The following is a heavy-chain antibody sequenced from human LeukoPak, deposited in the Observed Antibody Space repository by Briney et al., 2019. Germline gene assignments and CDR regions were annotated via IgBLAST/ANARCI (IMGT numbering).Heavy chain of an antibody. D-gene: IGHD1-26*01. CDR1: GGTFSSYA. J-gene: IGHJ3*02. CDR2: IIPIFGTA. Sequence: AASVKVSCKASGGTFSSYAISWVRQAPGQGLEWMGGIIPIFGTANYAQKFQGRVTITADESTSTAYMELSSLRSEDTAVYYCARVREGWELQADAFDIWAKGQWSPSLQ. V-gene: IGHV1-69*13. CDR3: ARVREGWELQADAFDI.